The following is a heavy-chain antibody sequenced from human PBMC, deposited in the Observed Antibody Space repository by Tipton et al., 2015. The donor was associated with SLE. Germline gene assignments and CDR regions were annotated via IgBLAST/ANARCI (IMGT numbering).Heavy chain of an antibody. CDR2: TYYRSKWYS. V-gene: IGHV6-1*01. CDR3: AKDVVGYCSDTSCFRKAHLDF. CDR1: GDSVSTNSAA. Sequence: GLVKPSQTLSLTCAISGDSVSTNSAAWTWIRQSPSRGLEWLGRTYYRSKWYSDYAVSVKSRITINPDTSKNQFSLQLNSVTPEDTAVYYCAKDVVGYCSDTSCFRKAHLDFWGQGTLVTVSS. D-gene: IGHD2-2*01. J-gene: IGHJ4*02.